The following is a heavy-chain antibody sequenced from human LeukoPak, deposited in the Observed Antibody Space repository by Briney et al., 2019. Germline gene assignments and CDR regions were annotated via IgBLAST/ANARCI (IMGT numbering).Heavy chain of an antibody. CDR1: GFTFSSYA. J-gene: IGHJ6*03. CDR3: AKGSRDSSWPYYYYYMDV. D-gene: IGHD6-13*01. Sequence: PGGSLRLSCAASGFTFSSYAMSWVRQAPGKGLEWVSAISGSGGSTYYADSVKGRFTISRDNSKNTLYLQMNSLRAEDTAVYYCAKGSRDSSWPYYYYYMDVWGKGTTVTVSS. CDR2: ISGSGGST. V-gene: IGHV3-23*01.